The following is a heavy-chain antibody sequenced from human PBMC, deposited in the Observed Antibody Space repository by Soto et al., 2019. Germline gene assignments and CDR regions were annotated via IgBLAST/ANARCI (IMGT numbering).Heavy chain of an antibody. V-gene: IGHV3-21*01. CDR2: ISSSSSYI. J-gene: IGHJ6*03. D-gene: IGHD3-3*01. CDR1: GFTFSSYS. Sequence: PGGSLRLSCAASGFTFSSYSMNWVRQAPGKGLEWVSSISSSSSYIYYADSVKGRFTISRDNAKNSLYLQMNSLRAEDTAVYYCARSRNYDFWSFVSLPSDYYYHMDVWGQGSKVTVSS. CDR3: ARSRNYDFWSFVSLPSDYYYHMDV.